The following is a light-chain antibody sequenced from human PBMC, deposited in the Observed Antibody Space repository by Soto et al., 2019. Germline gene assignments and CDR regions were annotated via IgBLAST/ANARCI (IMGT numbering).Light chain of an antibody. CDR1: QTISSW. V-gene: IGKV1-5*03. CDR2: KAS. CDR3: QQSYSTPMIT. J-gene: IGKJ5*01. Sequence: DIQMTQSPSTLSGSVGDRVTITCRASQTISSWLAWYQQKPGKAPKLLIYKASTLKSGVPSRFSGSGSGTEFTLTISSLQPEDFATYYCQQSYSTPMITCGQGTGL.